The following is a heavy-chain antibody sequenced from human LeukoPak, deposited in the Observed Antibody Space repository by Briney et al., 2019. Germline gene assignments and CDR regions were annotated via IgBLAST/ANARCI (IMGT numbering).Heavy chain of an antibody. CDR3: ARGGSGWHYYYYYMDV. V-gene: IGHV1-8*01. D-gene: IGHD6-19*01. CDR2: MNPNSGNT. Sequence: EASVKVSCKASGYTFTSYDINWVRQATGQGLEWMGWMNPNSGNTGYAQKFQGRVTMTRNTSISTAYMELSSLRSEDTAVYYCARGGSGWHYYYYYMDVWGKGTTVTVSS. J-gene: IGHJ6*03. CDR1: GYTFTSYD.